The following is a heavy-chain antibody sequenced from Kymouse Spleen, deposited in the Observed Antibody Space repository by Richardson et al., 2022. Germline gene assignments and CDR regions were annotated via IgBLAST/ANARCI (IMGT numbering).Heavy chain of an antibody. D-gene: IGHD3-9*01. CDR3: AREVDILTGYYYYYYGMDV. CDR1: GFTFSSYS. Sequence: EVQLVESGGGLVKPGGSLRLSCAASGFTFSSYSMNWVRQAPGKGLEWVSSISSSSSYIYYADSVKGRFTISRDNAKNSLYLQMNSLRAEDTAVYYCAREVDILTGYYYYYYGMDVWGQGTTVTVSS. V-gene: IGHV3-21*03. CDR2: ISSSSSYI. J-gene: IGHJ6*02.